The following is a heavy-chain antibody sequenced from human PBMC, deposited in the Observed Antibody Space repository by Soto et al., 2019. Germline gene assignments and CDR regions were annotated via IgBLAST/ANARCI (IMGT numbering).Heavy chain of an antibody. D-gene: IGHD3-22*01. V-gene: IGHV3-53*01. Sequence: GGSLRLSCAASGFTVSSNYMSWVRQAPGKGLEWVSVIYSGGSTYYADSVKGRFTISRDNSKNTLYLQMNSLRAEDTAVYYCARARPWDYDSSGYLDYWGQGTLVTVSS. CDR1: GFTVSSNY. J-gene: IGHJ4*02. CDR3: ARARPWDYDSSGYLDY. CDR2: IYSGGST.